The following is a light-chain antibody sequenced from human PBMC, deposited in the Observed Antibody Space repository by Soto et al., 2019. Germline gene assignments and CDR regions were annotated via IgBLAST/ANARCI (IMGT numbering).Light chain of an antibody. CDR2: DNN. V-gene: IGLV1-51*01. CDR3: VTLDSCLVV. J-gene: IGLJ2*01. CDR1: SSNIGKNY. Sequence: QSVLTQPPSVSAAPGQKVTISCSGSSSNIGKNYVSWYQHVPLKAPKLLIYDNNKRPSGVPDRFSGSKSGTSATLCITGLQTGDEADYYCVTLDSCLVVFGGGTKLTVL.